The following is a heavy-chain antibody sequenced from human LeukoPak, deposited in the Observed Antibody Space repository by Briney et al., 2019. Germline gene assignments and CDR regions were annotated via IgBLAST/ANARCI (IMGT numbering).Heavy chain of an antibody. Sequence: GSLRLSCAASGFTFSSYWMNWVRQAPGEGLGWVSRIASDGSSTTYADSVKGRFSISRDNAKNTLYLQMNSLRVEDTAVYYCARGRPHGNDYWGQGTLVAVSS. CDR1: GFTFSSYW. CDR2: IASDGSST. V-gene: IGHV3-74*01. J-gene: IGHJ4*02. CDR3: ARGRPHGNDY. D-gene: IGHD4-23*01.